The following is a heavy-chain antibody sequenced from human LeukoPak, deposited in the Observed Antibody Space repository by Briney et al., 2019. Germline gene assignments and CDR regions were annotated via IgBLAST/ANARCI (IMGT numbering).Heavy chain of an antibody. J-gene: IGHJ4*02. D-gene: IGHD6-19*01. Sequence: PGGSLRLSCAASGCTFSSYEMNWVRQAPGKGLAWVSYISSSGSTIYYADSVKGRFTISRDNAKNSLYLQMNSLRAEDTAVYYCARDSESGWSDYWGQGTLVTVSS. CDR3: ARDSESGWSDY. CDR2: ISSSGSTI. CDR1: GCTFSSYE. V-gene: IGHV3-48*03.